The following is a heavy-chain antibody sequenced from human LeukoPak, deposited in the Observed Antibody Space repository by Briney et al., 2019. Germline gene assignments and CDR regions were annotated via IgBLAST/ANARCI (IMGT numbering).Heavy chain of an antibody. CDR3: ARVGHGYGDSHFCDH. CDR1: GDSIINYY. V-gene: IGHV4-59*01. Sequence: PSETLSLTCSVSGDSIINYYWSWIRQSPGRGPEWIGFIYYDGTTNYNPSLISRVTTSVDTSKSHFSLKLTSVTAADTAVYYCARVGHGYGDSHFCDHWGQGTLVTVSS. CDR2: IYYDGTT. J-gene: IGHJ4*02. D-gene: IGHD4-17*01.